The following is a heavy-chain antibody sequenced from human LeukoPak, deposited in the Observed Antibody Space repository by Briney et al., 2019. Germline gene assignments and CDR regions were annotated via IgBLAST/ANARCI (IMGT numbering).Heavy chain of an antibody. V-gene: IGHV3-74*01. CDR3: VRGYSVLRDY. D-gene: IGHD2-15*01. J-gene: IGHJ4*02. CDR2: INNDGSIT. Sequence: PGESLRLSCAASGFTFSSYSMNWVRQAPGKGLVWVSRINNDGSITSYADSVKGRFTISRDNAKNTLYLQMNSLRAEDTAVYYCVRGYSVLRDYWGQGTLVTVSS. CDR1: GFTFSSYS.